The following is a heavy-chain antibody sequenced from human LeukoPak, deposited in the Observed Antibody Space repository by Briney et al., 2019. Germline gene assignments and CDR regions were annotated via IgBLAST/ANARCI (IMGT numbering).Heavy chain of an antibody. V-gene: IGHV3-21*01. Sequence: GGSLRLSRAASGFTFSNFNMNWVRQAPGKGLEWVSCISSSGYSIYYADSVKGRFTISRDNAKNSLYLQMNSLRAEDTAVYYCARDLTDPPYYYYIDVWGKGTTVTISS. CDR3: ARDLTDPPYYYYIDV. CDR2: ISSSGYSI. J-gene: IGHJ6*03. CDR1: GFTFSNFN.